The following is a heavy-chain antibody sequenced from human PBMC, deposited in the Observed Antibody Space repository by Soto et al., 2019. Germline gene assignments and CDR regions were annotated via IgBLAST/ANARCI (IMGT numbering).Heavy chain of an antibody. Sequence: QVQLQESGPGLVKPSETLSLTCTVSAASSSSFYWSWIRQPPGKGLEWIGYTNNIGRTNYNPSLKSRVTISLDTSKLQFSLNLTSVIAADTAVYYCARSFCRDAVRCNWFDPWGQGTRVTVSS. CDR3: ARSFCRDAVRCNWFDP. CDR1: AASSSSFY. J-gene: IGHJ5*02. V-gene: IGHV4-59*01. CDR2: TNNIGRT. D-gene: IGHD2-8*01.